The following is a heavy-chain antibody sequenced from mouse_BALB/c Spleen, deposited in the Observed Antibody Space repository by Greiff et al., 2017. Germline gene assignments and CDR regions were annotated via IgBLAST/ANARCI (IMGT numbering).Heavy chain of an antibody. V-gene: IGHV5-6*01. CDR3: ARHLIRSYYFDY. Sequence: EVMLVESGGDLVKPGGSLKLSCAASGFTFSSYGMSWVRQTPDKRLEWVATISSGGSYTYYPDSVKGRFTISRDNAKNTLYLQMSSLKSEDTAMYYCARHLIRSYYFDYWGQGTTLTVSS. CDR1: GFTFSSYG. D-gene: IGHD2-4*01. J-gene: IGHJ2*01. CDR2: ISSGGSYT.